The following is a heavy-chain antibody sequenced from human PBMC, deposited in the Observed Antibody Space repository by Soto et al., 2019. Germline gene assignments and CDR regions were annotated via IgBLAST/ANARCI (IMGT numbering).Heavy chain of an antibody. CDR1: GFTFSSHA. CDR3: AKSNLYCSSSSCYDY. Sequence: LRLSCAASGFTFSSHAMSWVRQAPGKGLEWVSLISGSGVITYSADSVKGRFTISRDNSKNMLYLQMNSLRVEDTAVYYCAKSNLYCSSSSCYDYWGQGTLVTVSS. CDR2: ISGSGVIT. J-gene: IGHJ4*02. D-gene: IGHD2-2*01. V-gene: IGHV3-23*01.